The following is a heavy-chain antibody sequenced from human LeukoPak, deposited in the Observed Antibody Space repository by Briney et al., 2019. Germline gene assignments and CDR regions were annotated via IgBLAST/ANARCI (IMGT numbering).Heavy chain of an antibody. V-gene: IGHV4-59*08. J-gene: IGHJ5*02. D-gene: IGHD1-26*01. Sequence: SETLSLTCTVSGGSISPYYWSWIRQPPGKGLEWIGYIYYSGSTNYNPSLKSRVTISVDTSKNQFSLRLSPVTAADTAVYYCARVGHNWFDPWGQGTLVTVSS. CDR2: IYYSGST. CDR1: GGSISPYY. CDR3: ARVGHNWFDP.